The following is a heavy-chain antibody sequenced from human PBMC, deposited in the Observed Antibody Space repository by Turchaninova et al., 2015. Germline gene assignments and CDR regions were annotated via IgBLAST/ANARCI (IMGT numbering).Heavy chain of an antibody. CDR1: GFTFSTYA. V-gene: IGHV3-33*01. CDR3: ARAVSRAGGWFDP. J-gene: IGHJ5*02. Sequence: QVQLVESGGGVVQPGRSLGLSCAASGFTFSTYAMHCVRQAPGKGLGGVAVIWYDESINYDANSVKGRCTITREHSKNTLSLQMNSLRAEDTAVYYCARAVSRAGGWFDPWGQGTLVTVSS. CDR2: IWYDESIN. D-gene: IGHD3-3*02.